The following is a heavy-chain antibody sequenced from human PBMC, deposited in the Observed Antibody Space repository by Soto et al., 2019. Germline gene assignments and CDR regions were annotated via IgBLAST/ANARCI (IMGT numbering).Heavy chain of an antibody. CDR1: GFIVSSNY. V-gene: IGHV3-53*01. CDR2: IYTGGTT. Sequence: GGSLRLSCVASGFIVSSNYMTWVRQAPGKGLEWVSVIYTGGTTKYADSVKGRFTISRDNSKNMLYLQMNSLRAEDTAVYYCARVFDAFDIWGQGTMVTVSS. J-gene: IGHJ3*02. CDR3: ARVFDAFDI.